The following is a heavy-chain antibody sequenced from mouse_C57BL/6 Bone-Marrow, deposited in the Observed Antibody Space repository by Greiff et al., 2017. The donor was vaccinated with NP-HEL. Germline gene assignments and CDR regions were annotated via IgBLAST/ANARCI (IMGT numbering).Heavy chain of an antibody. CDR1: GFTFSSYA. CDR3: ANWNLSFDY. Sequence: EVMLVESGGGLAKPGGSLKLSCAASGFTFSSYAMSWVRQTPEKRLEWVATISDGGSYTYYPDNVKGRLTIARDNAKNNLYLQMSHLKSEDTAMYYCANWNLSFDYWGQGTTLTASS. D-gene: IGHD1-1*01. V-gene: IGHV5-4*03. J-gene: IGHJ2*01. CDR2: ISDGGSYT.